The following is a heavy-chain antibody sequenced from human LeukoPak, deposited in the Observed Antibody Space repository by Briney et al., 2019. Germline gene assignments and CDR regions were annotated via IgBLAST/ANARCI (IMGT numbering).Heavy chain of an antibody. CDR1: GFDFSYYT. CDR3: AELGITMIGGV. Sequence: GGSLRLSCAASGFDFSYYTINWVRQAPGKGLEWVSYISSSGSTIYYADSVKGRFTISRDNAKNSLYLQMNSLRAEDTAVYYCAELGITMIGGVWGKGTTVTISS. CDR2: ISSSGSTI. V-gene: IGHV3-48*04. D-gene: IGHD3-10*02. J-gene: IGHJ6*04.